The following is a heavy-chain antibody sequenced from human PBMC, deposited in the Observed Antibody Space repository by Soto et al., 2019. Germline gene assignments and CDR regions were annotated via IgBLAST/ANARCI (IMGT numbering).Heavy chain of an antibody. J-gene: IGHJ4*02. CDR1: GFTFNSYG. CDR3: AKDTYYHDSSGYYVFDC. V-gene: IGHV3-30*18. CDR2: VSYDGSKQ. Sequence: GGPLRLSCAASGFTFNSYGIHWVRQAPGQGLEWVAGVSYDGSKQYYTDSVRGRFTISRDNSRNTLDLQMNSLRAEDTAVYYCAKDTYYHDSSGYYVFDCWGQGTLVTVSS. D-gene: IGHD3-22*01.